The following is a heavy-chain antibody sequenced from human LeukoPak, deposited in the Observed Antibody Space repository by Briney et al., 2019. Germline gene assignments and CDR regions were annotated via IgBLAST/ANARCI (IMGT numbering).Heavy chain of an antibody. D-gene: IGHD3-3*01. V-gene: IGHV3-48*01. CDR1: GFTFSSYS. CDR3: ARGSLNYDFWSGPYFDY. J-gene: IGHJ4*02. CDR2: ISNSSSTI. Sequence: PGGSLRLSCAASGFTFSSYSMNWVRQAPGKGLEWVSYISNSSSTIYYADSVKGRFTISRDNAKNSLYLQMNSLRAEDTAVYYCARGSLNYDFWSGPYFDYWGQGTLVTVSS.